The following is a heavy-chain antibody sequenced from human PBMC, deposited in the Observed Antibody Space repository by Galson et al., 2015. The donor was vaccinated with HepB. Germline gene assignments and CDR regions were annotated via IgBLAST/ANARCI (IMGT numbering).Heavy chain of an antibody. CDR1: GFTVSSNY. V-gene: IGHV3-53*01. Sequence: SLRLSCAASGFTVSSNYMSWVRQAPGKGLEWVSVIYSGGSNYYADSVKGRFTISRDNSKNTLYLQMNSLRAEDTAVYYCASMTYYDFWSGYYWGYYGMDVWGQGTTVTVSS. D-gene: IGHD3-3*01. CDR3: ASMTYYDFWSGYYWGYYGMDV. J-gene: IGHJ6*02. CDR2: IYSGGSN.